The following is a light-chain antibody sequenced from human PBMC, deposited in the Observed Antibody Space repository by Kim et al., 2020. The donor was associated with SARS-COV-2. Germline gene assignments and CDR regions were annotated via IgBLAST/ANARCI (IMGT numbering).Light chain of an antibody. CDR1: QNIDND. V-gene: IGKV6-21*01. CDR2: YAS. CDR3: HQTSRLPIT. Sequence: VTPKDKVAIACRASQNIDNDLHWYQQKPDQSPKLLIKYASQSFSGVPSRFRGSGSGTDFTLTIDSLEPEDAATYYCHQTSRLPITFGQGTRLEIK. J-gene: IGKJ5*01.